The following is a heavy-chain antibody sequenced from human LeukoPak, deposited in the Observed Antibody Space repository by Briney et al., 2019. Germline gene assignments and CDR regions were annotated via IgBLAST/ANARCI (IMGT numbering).Heavy chain of an antibody. D-gene: IGHD5-18*01. CDR1: GYTFTGYY. CDR3: ARGRWIQLWFHYYYYMDV. J-gene: IGHJ6*03. CDR2: INPNSGGT. Sequence: GASVKVSCKASGYTFTGYYMHWVRQAPGQGLEWMGWINPNSGGTNYAQKFQGRVTMTRDTSISTAYMELSSLRSEDTAVYYCARGRWIQLWFHYYYYMDVWGKGTTVTISS. V-gene: IGHV1-2*02.